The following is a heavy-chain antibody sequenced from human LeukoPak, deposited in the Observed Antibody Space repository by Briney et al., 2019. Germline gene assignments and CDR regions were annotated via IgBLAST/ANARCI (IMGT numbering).Heavy chain of an antibody. CDR3: ARDGPGKFTLRIPFDY. CDR1: GFTFSDYY. J-gene: IGHJ4*02. CDR2: ISSSGSTI. V-gene: IGHV3-11*01. Sequence: PGGSLRLSCAASGFTFSDYYMSWIRQAPGEGLEWVSYISSSGSTIYYADSVKGRFTISRDNAKNSLYLQMNSLRAEDTAVYYCARDGPGKFTLRIPFDYWGQGTLVTVSS.